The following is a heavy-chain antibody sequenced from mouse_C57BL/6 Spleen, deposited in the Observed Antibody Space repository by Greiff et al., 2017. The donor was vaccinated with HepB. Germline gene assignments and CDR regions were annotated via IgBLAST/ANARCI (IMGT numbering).Heavy chain of an antibody. CDR2: IHPNSGST. CDR1: GYTFTSYW. D-gene: IGHD1-1*01. J-gene: IGHJ1*03. V-gene: IGHV1-64*01. Sequence: QVQLQQPGAELVKPGASVKLSCKASGYTFTSYWMHWVKQRPGQGLEWIGMIHPNSGSTNYNEKFKSKATLTVDKSSSTAYMQLSSLTSEDSAVYYCAKLYYHDTFDVWGTGTTVTVSS. CDR3: AKLYYHDTFDV.